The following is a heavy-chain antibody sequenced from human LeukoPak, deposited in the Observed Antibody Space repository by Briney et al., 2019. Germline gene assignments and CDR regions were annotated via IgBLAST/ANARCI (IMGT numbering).Heavy chain of an antibody. Sequence: GGSLRLSCVTSGFNFINFGMSWVRQAPGKGLEWVSSISGSGGSTYYADSVGGRFTISRDNTKNTLYLQMNSLGVEDTALYYCTKPLDSSSGWYGPDYWGQGTLVTVSS. CDR2: ISGSGGST. D-gene: IGHD6-19*01. J-gene: IGHJ4*02. CDR1: GFNFINFG. CDR3: TKPLDSSSGWYGPDY. V-gene: IGHV3-23*01.